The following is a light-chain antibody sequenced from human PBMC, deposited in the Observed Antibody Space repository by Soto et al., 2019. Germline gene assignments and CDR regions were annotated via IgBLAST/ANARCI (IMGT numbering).Light chain of an antibody. CDR3: QQYGRSPST. CDR1: QSFSSSY. V-gene: IGKV3-20*01. CDR2: DAS. Sequence: EIVLTQSPGTLSLSPGERATLSCRASQSFSSSYLAWYQQKPGQAPRLLIYDASSRATGIPDRFSGSGSGTDCTLTISRLEPEDFAVYYCQQYGRSPSTFGQGTKVEIK. J-gene: IGKJ1*01.